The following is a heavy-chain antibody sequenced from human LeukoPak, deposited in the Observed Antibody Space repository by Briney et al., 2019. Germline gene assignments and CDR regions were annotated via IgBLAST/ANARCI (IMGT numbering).Heavy chain of an antibody. CDR2: ISYDGSNK. J-gene: IGHJ4*02. V-gene: IGHV3-30*04. Sequence: GGSLRLSCAASGFTFSSYAMHWVRQAPGKGLEWMAVISYDGSNKYYADSVKGRFTISRDNSKNTLYLQMNSLRAEDTAAYYCARDYSSSQYWGQGTLVTVSS. CDR1: GFTFSSYA. D-gene: IGHD6-6*01. CDR3: ARDYSSSQY.